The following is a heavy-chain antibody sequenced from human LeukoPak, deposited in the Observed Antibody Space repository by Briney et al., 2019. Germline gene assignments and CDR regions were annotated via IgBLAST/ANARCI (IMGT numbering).Heavy chain of an antibody. V-gene: IGHV4-59*01. CDR2: IYYIGST. D-gene: IGHD4-23*01. Sequence: SETLSLTGTVSGGSISSYYWSWIRQPPGKGREWIGYIYYIGSTNYNPSLKSRVTISVDTSKNQFSLKLSSVTAADTAVYYCARDDYGGNSAAFDIWGQGTMVTVSS. CDR1: GGSISSYY. J-gene: IGHJ3*02. CDR3: ARDDYGGNSAAFDI.